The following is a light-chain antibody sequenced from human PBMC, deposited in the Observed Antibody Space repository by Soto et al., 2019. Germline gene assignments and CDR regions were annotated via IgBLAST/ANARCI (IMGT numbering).Light chain of an antibody. V-gene: IGLV2-14*01. CDR2: EVS. CDR1: SSDIGGYNY. Sequence: QSALTQPASVSGSPGQSITISCTGTSSDIGGYNYVSWHQQHPAQAPKLMIYEVSNRPSGVSNRFSGSKSGNTASLNISGLQAEDEADYYCSSYTSNRILVFGGGTKLTVL. CDR3: SSYTSNRILV. J-gene: IGLJ2*01.